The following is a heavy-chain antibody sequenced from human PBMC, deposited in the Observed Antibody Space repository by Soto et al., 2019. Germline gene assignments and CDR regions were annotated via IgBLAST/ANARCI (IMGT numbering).Heavy chain of an antibody. D-gene: IGHD2-2*01. CDR2: MNPNSGNT. CDR1: GYTFTSYD. CDR3: ARGREGYCISTSCYPVYYYYGMDV. J-gene: IGHJ6*02. Sequence: ASVKVSCKASGYTFTSYDINWVRQATGQGLEWMGWMNPNSGNTGYAQKFQGRVTMTRNTSISTAYMELSSLRSEDTAVYYCARGREGYCISTSCYPVYYYYGMDVWGQGTTVTVSS. V-gene: IGHV1-8*01.